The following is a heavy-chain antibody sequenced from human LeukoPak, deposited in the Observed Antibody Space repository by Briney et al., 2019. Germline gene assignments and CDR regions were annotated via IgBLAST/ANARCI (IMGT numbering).Heavy chain of an antibody. V-gene: IGHV3-23*01. Sequence: PGGSLRLSCEVSGFTFSTYAMSWVRQAPGKGLEWVSAISGGGGSTYYADSVKGQFTISRDNSKNTMYLHMSSLGAEDTAVYYCARDPWTGYSTGWYYFDYWGQGILVTVSS. D-gene: IGHD6-19*01. CDR2: ISGGGGST. CDR3: ARDPWTGYSTGWYYFDY. CDR1: GFTFSTYA. J-gene: IGHJ4*02.